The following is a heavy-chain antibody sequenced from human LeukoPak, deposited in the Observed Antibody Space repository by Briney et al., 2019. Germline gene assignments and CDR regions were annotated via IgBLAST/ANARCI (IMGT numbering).Heavy chain of an antibody. CDR1: GYSISSGYY. J-gene: IGHJ4*01. D-gene: IGHD5-12*01. Sequence: SETLSLTCTVSGYSISSGYYWGWIRPPPGKGLEWIGSIYHSGSTYYNPSLKSRVTISVDTSKNQFSLKLSSVTAADTAVYYCASEVATTEFDYWGQEPWSPSPQ. CDR3: ASEVATTEFDY. CDR2: IYHSGST. V-gene: IGHV4-38-2*02.